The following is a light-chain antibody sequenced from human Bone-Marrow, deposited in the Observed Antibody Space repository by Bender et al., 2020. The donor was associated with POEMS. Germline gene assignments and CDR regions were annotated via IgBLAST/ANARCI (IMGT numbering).Light chain of an antibody. CDR1: SSNIGINP. Sequence: QSVLTQPPSASGTPGQRVTISCSGSSSNIGINPVNWYQQPPGTAPKLLIYINNQRPSGVPDRFSGSKSGTSASLAISGRQSEDEADYYCAAWEDSLNGWVFGGGTKLTVL. CDR3: AAWEDSLNGWV. V-gene: IGLV1-44*01. CDR2: INN. J-gene: IGLJ3*02.